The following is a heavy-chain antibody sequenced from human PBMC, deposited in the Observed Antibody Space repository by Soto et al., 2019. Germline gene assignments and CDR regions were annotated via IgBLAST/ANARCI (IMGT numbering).Heavy chain of an antibody. CDR1: GGSVRSDRYY. D-gene: IGHD5-12*01. Sequence: QVQLQESGPGLVKPSQTLSLTCTVSGGSVRSDRYYWSWIRQRPGKGLEWIGYIYFSGDAYYNPCLRSRVAISVDTSKNQFSLKLNSVTAADTAVYYCASGVIVPTTLVHWGQGALVTVSP. J-gene: IGHJ4*01. V-gene: IGHV4-31*03. CDR3: ASGVIVPTTLVH. CDR2: IYFSGDA.